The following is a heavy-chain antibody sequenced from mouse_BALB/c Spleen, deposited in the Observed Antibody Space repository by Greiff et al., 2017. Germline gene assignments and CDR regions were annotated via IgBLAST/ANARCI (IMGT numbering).Heavy chain of an antibody. CDR1: GYSFTSYW. J-gene: IGHJ4*01. Sequence: VQLKESGTVLARPGASVKMSCKASGYSFTSYWMHWVKQRPGQGLEWIGAIYPGNSDTSYNQKFKGKAKLTAVTSASTAYMELSSLTNEDSAVYYCARWGWLPLYAMDYWGQGTSVTVSS. D-gene: IGHD2-3*01. V-gene: IGHV1-5*01. CDR3: ARWGWLPLYAMDY. CDR2: IYPGNSDT.